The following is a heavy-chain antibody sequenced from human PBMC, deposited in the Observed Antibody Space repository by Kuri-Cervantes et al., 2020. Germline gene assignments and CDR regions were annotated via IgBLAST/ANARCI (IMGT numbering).Heavy chain of an antibody. CDR3: TRVSDYVWGSYRPTPDYFDY. J-gene: IGHJ4*02. D-gene: IGHD3-16*02. Sequence: GESPKISCTASGFTFGDYAMSWFRQAPGKGLEWVGFIRSKVNGGTTEDAASVKGRFTISRDDSKSIAYLQMNSLKTEDTAVYYCTRVSDYVWGSYRPTPDYFDYWGQGTLVTVSS. CDR2: IRSKVNGGTT. CDR1: GFTFGDYA. V-gene: IGHV3-49*03.